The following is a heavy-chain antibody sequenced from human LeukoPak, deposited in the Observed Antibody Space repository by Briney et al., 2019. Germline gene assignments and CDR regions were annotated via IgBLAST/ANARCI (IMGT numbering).Heavy chain of an antibody. V-gene: IGHV3-21*01. J-gene: IGHJ5*02. CDR1: GFTFSSYS. CDR3: ARDRYQAAAGTCWFDP. Sequence: GGSLRLSCAASGFTFSSYSMNWVRQAPGKGLEWVSFISSSSSYMYYADSVKGRFTISRDNAKNSLYLQMNSLRAEDTAVYYCARDRYQAAAGTCWFDPWGQGTLVTVSS. D-gene: IGHD6-13*01. CDR2: ISSSSSYM.